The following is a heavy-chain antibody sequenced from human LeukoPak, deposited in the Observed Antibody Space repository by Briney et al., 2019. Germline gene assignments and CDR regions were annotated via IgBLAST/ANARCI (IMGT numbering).Heavy chain of an antibody. D-gene: IGHD6-19*01. CDR3: VKGPRPDITVAHTVEN. Sequence: PWGSLILSCAASGFIFSNYAMSWVRQVPGRGLEWVSTISSRGDSTYVADSVKGRFTISRDNSKNSLYLQMNTVRAEDTAVYYCVKGPRPDITVAHTVENWGQGTLVTVSS. CDR2: ISSRGDST. J-gene: IGHJ4*02. CDR1: GFIFSNYA. V-gene: IGHV3-23*01.